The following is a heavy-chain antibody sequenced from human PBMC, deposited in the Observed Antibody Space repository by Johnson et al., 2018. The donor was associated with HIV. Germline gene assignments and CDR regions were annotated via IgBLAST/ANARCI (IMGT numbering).Heavy chain of an antibody. J-gene: IGHJ3*01. Sequence: QVQLVESGGGVVRPGGSLRLSCAASGFTFSNYAMHWVRQAPGKGLEWLSVISYDGINNYYADSVKGRFTISRDNSKTTLYLQMNSLRAEDTAVYYCAKPLVGATRDDAFDVWGQGTMVTVSS. D-gene: IGHD1-26*01. CDR3: AKPLVGATRDDAFDV. CDR2: ISYDGINN. CDR1: GFTFSNYA. V-gene: IGHV3-30-3*01.